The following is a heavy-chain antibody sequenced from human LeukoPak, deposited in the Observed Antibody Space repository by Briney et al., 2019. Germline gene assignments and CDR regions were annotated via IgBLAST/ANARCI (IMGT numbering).Heavy chain of an antibody. CDR1: GFIFSGSA. V-gene: IGHV3-23*01. Sequence: GGSLRLSCAVSGFIFSGSAMSWVRQAPGKGLEWVSAISGGGDDTSYADSARGRFTVSRDNSKNTLYLQMNSLRAEDTAVYYCAKDSRESSGHFPYYYYYHYGLDVWGQGTTVTVSS. CDR2: ISGGGDDT. CDR3: AKDSRESSGHFPYYYYYHYGLDV. J-gene: IGHJ6*02. D-gene: IGHD3-22*01.